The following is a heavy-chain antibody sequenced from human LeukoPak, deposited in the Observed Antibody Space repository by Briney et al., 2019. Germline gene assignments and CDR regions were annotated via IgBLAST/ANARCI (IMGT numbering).Heavy chain of an antibody. CDR3: ARELPTRYCSSTSCPTYFDY. D-gene: IGHD2-2*01. J-gene: IGHJ4*02. Sequence: GGSLRLSCAASGFTFSSYWMSWVRQAPGKGLEWVANIKQDGSEKYYVDSVKGRFTISRDNAKNSLYLQMNSLRAEDTAVYYCARELPTRYCSSTSCPTYFDYWGQGTLVTVSS. V-gene: IGHV3-7*01. CDR1: GFTFSSYW. CDR2: IKQDGSEK.